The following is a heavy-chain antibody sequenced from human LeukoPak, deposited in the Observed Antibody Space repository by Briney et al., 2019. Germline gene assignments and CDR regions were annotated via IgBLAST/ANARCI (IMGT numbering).Heavy chain of an antibody. D-gene: IGHD1-26*01. CDR3: ATVFKGSSLQDY. J-gene: IGHJ4*02. V-gene: IGHV3-74*03. CDR2: IKSDERSA. Sequence: GGSLRLSCEVSGFTITNHWMHWLRQATGRGLVWVSRIKSDERSAAYADSVKGRFTISRDNAKNTLYLQMNSLRAEDTAVYYGATVFKGSSLQDYWGQGTLVTVSS. CDR1: GFTITNHW.